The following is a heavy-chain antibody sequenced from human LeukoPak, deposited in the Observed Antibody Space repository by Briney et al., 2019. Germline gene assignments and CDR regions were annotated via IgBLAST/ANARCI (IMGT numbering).Heavy chain of an antibody. CDR1: GGSISGYY. Sequence: SETLSLTCTVSGGSISGYYWSWIRQPPGKGLEWIGYIYYSGSTNYNPSLKSRVTISVDTPKNQFSLKLSSVTAADTAVYYCAREENYYDSRGFDYWGQGTLVTVSS. V-gene: IGHV4-59*01. CDR3: AREENYYDSRGFDY. J-gene: IGHJ4*02. CDR2: IYYSGST. D-gene: IGHD3-22*01.